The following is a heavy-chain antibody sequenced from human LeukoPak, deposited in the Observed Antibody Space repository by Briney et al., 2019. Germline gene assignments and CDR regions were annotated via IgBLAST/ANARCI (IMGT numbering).Heavy chain of an antibody. CDR3: ARDLYSSSSSPTDY. CDR1: GYTFTSYG. Sequence: GASVKVSCKASGYTFTSYGISWVRQAPGQGLEWMGWISAYNGNTNYAQKLQGRVTMTTDTSTSTAYMELRSLRSDDTAVYYCARDLYSSSSSPTDYWGQGTLVTVSS. J-gene: IGHJ4*02. CDR2: ISAYNGNT. D-gene: IGHD6-6*01. V-gene: IGHV1-18*01.